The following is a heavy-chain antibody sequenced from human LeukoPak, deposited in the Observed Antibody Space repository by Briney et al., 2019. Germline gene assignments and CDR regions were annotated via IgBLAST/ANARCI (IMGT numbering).Heavy chain of an antibody. CDR1: GFKFDAYP. J-gene: IGHJ3*02. V-gene: IGHV3-23*01. CDR2: ISDSGGST. Sequence: GGSLRPSCAASGFKFDAYPMSWVRHAPGKGLEWVSSISDSGGSTHYAESVRGRFSLSRDNFEKTLHLQMNRLRAEDTAVYYCAKGKINHDGAFDIWGQGTRVIVAS. CDR3: AKGKINHDGAFDI. D-gene: IGHD3-16*01.